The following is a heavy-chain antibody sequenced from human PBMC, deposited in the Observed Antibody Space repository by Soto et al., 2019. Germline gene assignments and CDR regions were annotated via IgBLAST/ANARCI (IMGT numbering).Heavy chain of an antibody. V-gene: IGHV1-3*01. Sequence: ASVKVSCKASGYTFTSYAMHWVRHAPGQRLEWMGWINAGNGNTKYSQKFQGRVTITRDTSASTAYMELSSLRSEDTAVYYCARDGPAAGTGGYFDYWGQGTLVTVSS. CDR3: ARDGPAAGTGGYFDY. CDR1: GYTFTSYA. D-gene: IGHD6-13*01. J-gene: IGHJ4*02. CDR2: INAGNGNT.